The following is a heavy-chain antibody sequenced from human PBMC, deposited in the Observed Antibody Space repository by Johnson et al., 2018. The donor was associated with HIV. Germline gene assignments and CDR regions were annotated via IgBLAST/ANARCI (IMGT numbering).Heavy chain of an antibody. CDR1: GFTFSSYG. CDR2: ISYDGSNK. D-gene: IGHD1-26*01. Sequence: QVQLVESGGGVVQPGRSLRLSCAASGFTFSSYGMHWVRQAPGKGLEWVAVISYDGSNKYYAESVKGRFTISRNNYKNTLYLQMNSLRAEETSVYYCAKVNLRYSVFTGAFDIWGQGTMVTVSS. CDR3: AKVNLRYSVFTGAFDI. J-gene: IGHJ3*02. V-gene: IGHV3-30*18.